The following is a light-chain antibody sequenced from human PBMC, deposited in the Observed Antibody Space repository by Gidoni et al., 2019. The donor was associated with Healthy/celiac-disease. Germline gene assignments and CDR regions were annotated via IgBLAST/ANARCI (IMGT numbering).Light chain of an antibody. Sequence: IQMTQSPSSLSASVGDRVTIPCQASQDISNYLNWYQQKPGKAPTLLIYDASNLETGVPSRFSGSGSGTDFTFTISSLQPEDIATYYCQQYDNLSLTFGGGTKVEIK. CDR1: QDISNY. CDR2: DAS. J-gene: IGKJ4*01. CDR3: QQYDNLSLT. V-gene: IGKV1-33*01.